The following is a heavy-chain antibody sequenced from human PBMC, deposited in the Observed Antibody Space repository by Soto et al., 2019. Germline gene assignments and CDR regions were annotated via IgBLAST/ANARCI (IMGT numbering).Heavy chain of an antibody. CDR2: ISNSDDVG. Sequence: GGSLRLSCSASGFSFANHVMNWVRQPPGKGLEWVSSISNSDDVGFYADSVRGRFIVSRDTSANTLYLQMDFLRFEDTAIYYCAKTVGATKLEDYWGQGTLVTVSS. J-gene: IGHJ4*02. V-gene: IGHV3-23*01. CDR1: GFSFANHV. D-gene: IGHD3-16*01. CDR3: AKTVGATKLEDY.